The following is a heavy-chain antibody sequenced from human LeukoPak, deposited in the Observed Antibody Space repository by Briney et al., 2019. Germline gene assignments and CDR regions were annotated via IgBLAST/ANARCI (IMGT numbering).Heavy chain of an antibody. Sequence: GASVKVSCKASGYTFTSYGISWVRQAPGQGLEWTGWISVYNDNTNSAQKLQGRVTMTTDTSTSTAYMELRSLRSDDTAVYYCARVTRFYGSGPLYYFDYWGQGTLVTVSS. CDR3: ARVTRFYGSGPLYYFDY. CDR1: GYTFTSYG. V-gene: IGHV1-18*01. CDR2: ISVYNDNT. J-gene: IGHJ4*02. D-gene: IGHD3-10*01.